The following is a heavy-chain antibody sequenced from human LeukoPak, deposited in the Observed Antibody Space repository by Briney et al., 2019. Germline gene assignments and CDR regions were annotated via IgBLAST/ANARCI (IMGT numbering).Heavy chain of an antibody. V-gene: IGHV4-34*01. CDR3: ARGGRDYGDYVGY. D-gene: IGHD4-17*01. CDR1: GVSFSGYY. CDR2: INHSGTT. J-gene: IGHJ4*02. Sequence: PSAALSLTCAFYGVSFSGYYWGWIRPPPGKGLEWIGEINHSGTTNYNPSLKSRVTISVDTSKNQFSLKLSSVTAADTAVYYCARGGRDYGDYVGYWGQGTLVTVSS.